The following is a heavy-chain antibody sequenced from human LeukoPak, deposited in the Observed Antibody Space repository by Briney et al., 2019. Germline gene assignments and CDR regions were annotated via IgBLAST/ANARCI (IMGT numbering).Heavy chain of an antibody. CDR2: ISSSSSYM. CDR3: ARVYDFWSGYYKAADYYYYGMDV. Sequence: PGGSLRLSCAASGFTYSSYSMNLVRQATGKGLEWVSSISSSSSYMYYADSVKGRFTISRDNAKNSLYLQMNSLRAEDTAVYYCARVYDFWSGYYKAADYYYYGMDVWGQGTTVTVSS. CDR1: GFTYSSYS. D-gene: IGHD3-3*01. V-gene: IGHV3-21*01. J-gene: IGHJ6*02.